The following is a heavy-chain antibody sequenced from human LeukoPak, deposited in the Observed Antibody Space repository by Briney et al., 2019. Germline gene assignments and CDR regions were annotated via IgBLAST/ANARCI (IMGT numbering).Heavy chain of an antibody. D-gene: IGHD3-16*02. CDR2: ISAYNGNT. CDR3: ARGPMITFGGVIVAPYFDY. J-gene: IGHJ4*02. Sequence: GASVKVSCKASGYTFTSYGISWVRQAPGQGLEWMGWISAYNGNTNYAQKLQGRVTMTTDTSTSTAYMELRSLRSDDTAVYYCARGPMITFGGVIVAPYFDYWGQGTLVTVSS. CDR1: GYTFTSYG. V-gene: IGHV1-18*01.